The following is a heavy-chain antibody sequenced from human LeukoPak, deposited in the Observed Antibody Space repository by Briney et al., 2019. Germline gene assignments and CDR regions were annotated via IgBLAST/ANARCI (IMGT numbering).Heavy chain of an antibody. CDR3: VRSLDY. J-gene: IGHJ4*02. V-gene: IGHV3-23*01. CDR1: GFTFSSYS. CDR2: ITGSGGFT. Sequence: PGGSLSLSCAASGFTFSSYSMNWVRQAPGKGLEWVSVITGSGGFTQYADSVKGRFTISRDNSKNTVYLQMNSLRVEDTALYYCVRSLDYWGQGTLVTVSS.